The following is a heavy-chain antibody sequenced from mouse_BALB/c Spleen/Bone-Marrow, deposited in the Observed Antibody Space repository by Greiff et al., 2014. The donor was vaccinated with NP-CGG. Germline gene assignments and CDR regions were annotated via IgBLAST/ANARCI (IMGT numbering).Heavy chain of an antibody. V-gene: IGHV5-17*02. Sequence: EVQLQQSGGGLVQPGGSRKLSCAASGFTFSSFGMHWVRQAPEKGLEWVAYISSGSSTIYYADTVKGRFTISRDNPKNTLFLQMTSLRSXXTXXXXCXXDXPLYDVGYFDYWGQGTTLTVSS. CDR1: GFTFSSFG. D-gene: IGHD2-14*01. CDR3: XXDXPLYDVGYFDY. J-gene: IGHJ2*01. CDR2: ISSGSSTI.